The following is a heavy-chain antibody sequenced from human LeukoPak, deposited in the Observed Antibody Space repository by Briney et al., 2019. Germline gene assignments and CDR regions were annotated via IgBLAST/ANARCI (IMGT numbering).Heavy chain of an antibody. CDR2: ISAYNGDT. V-gene: IGHV1-18*01. CDR3: ARDGLSYTNPNNWFDP. D-gene: IGHD2-2*02. CDR1: GYPFTSYY. J-gene: IGHJ5*02. Sequence: ASVKVSCKASGYPFTSYYINWVRQAPGQGLEWMGWISAYNGDTNYAQNLQGRVTMTTDTSTDTAYMELRSPRSDDTAVYYCARDGLSYTNPNNWFDPWGQGTLVTVSS.